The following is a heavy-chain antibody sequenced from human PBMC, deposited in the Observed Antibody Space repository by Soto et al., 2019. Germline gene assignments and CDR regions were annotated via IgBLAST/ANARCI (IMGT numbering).Heavy chain of an antibody. Sequence: ASVNVSCKASGYTFTSYGISWVRQAPGQGLEWMGWISAYNGNTNYAQKLQGRVTMTTDTSTSTAYMELRSLTSDDTAVYYCAIPPETPPIVRAVLPYFFDCWGQGAVVTVSS. CDR1: GYTFTSYG. V-gene: IGHV1-18*01. CDR2: ISAYNGNT. CDR3: AIPPETPPIVRAVLPYFFDC. D-gene: IGHD3-16*02. J-gene: IGHJ4*02.